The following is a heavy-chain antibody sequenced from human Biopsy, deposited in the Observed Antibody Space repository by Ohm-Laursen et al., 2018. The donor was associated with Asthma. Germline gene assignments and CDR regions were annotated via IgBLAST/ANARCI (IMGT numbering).Heavy chain of an antibody. CDR3: AKEVFPGGELRRGPGS. J-gene: IGHJ5*02. Sequence: SLRLSCAASGFSFSNYGMHWVRQAPGKGLDWVAVISFDGTNRNYTDSVKGRFTISRDNSRNTLHLEMNSLRAEDTAVYFCAKEVFPGGELRRGPGSWGQGTLVTASS. V-gene: IGHV3-30*18. CDR2: ISFDGTNR. CDR1: GFSFSNYG. D-gene: IGHD1-7*01.